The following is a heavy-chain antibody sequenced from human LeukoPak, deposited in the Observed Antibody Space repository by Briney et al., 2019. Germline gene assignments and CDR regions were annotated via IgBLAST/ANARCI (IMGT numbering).Heavy chain of an antibody. J-gene: IGHJ4*02. D-gene: IGHD2-2*01. CDR1: GFTFSSYA. Sequence: GGSLRLSCAASGFTFSSYAMHWVRQAPGKGLEWVAVISYDGSNKYYADSVKGRFTISRDNSKNTLYLQMNSLRAEDTAVYYCARYGGNVVVPAVLDYWGQGTLVTVSS. V-gene: IGHV3-30-3*01. CDR3: ARYGGNVVVPAVLDY. CDR2: ISYDGSNK.